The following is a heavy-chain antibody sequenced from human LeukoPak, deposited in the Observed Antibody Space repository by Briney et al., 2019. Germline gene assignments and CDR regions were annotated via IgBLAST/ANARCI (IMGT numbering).Heavy chain of an antibody. J-gene: IGHJ2*01. CDR1: GYTFTTYA. D-gene: IGHD3-10*01. Sequence: ASVKVSCKASGYTFTTYAVHWVRQAPGQRLEWMGWINAGNGNTKYSQKFQGRVTITRDTSASTAYMELSSLRSEDTAVYYCARIGIGAYGSGSSTFDLWGRGTLVTVSS. CDR3: ARIGIGAYGSGSSTFDL. CDR2: INAGNGNT. V-gene: IGHV1-3*01.